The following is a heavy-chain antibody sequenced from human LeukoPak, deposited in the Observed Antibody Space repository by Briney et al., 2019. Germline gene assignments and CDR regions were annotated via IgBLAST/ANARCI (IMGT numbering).Heavy chain of an antibody. CDR1: GFTFSSYW. CDR3: ARGRPHGNDY. D-gene: IGHD4-23*01. V-gene: IGHV3-74*01. Sequence: GGSLRLSCAASGFTFSSYWMNWVRQAPGKGLVWVSRIASDGSSTTYADSVKGRFSIPRDNAKNTLYLQMNSLRVEDTAVCYCARGRPHGNDYWGQGTLVTVSS. J-gene: IGHJ4*02. CDR2: IASDGSST.